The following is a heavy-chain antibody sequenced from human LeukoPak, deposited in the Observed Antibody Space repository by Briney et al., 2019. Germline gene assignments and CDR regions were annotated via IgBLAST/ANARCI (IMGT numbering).Heavy chain of an antibody. CDR2: ISYDGSNK. CDR1: GFTFSSYA. Sequence: PGGSLRLSCAASGFTFSSYAMHWVRQAPGKGLEWEAVISYDGSNKYYADSVKGRFTISRDNSKNTLYLQMNSLTPEDTAVYYCAKDPPGSFDYWGQGTLVTVSS. D-gene: IGHD3-10*01. V-gene: IGHV3-30-3*01. CDR3: AKDPPGSFDY. J-gene: IGHJ4*02.